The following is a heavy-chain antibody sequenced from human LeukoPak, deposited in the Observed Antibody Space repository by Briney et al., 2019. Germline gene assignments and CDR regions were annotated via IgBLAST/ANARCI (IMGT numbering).Heavy chain of an antibody. Sequence: GGSLRLSCAAPGFTFNNAYMSWVRQAPGKGLEWVGRIKTIRDGGTADYAAPVKARFTISRDDSQRTLYLQMNSLKTDDTAVYYCATALVWTGEFSAVDYWGQGTLVTVSS. CDR3: ATALVWTGEFSAVDY. J-gene: IGHJ4*02. CDR2: IKTIRDGGTA. D-gene: IGHD3-10*01. CDR1: GFTFNNAY. V-gene: IGHV3-15*01.